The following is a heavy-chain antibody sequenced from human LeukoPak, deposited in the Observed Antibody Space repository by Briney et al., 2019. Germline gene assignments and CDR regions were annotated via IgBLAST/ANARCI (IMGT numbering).Heavy chain of an antibody. CDR1: GVTFGDYA. V-gene: IGHV3-49*03. CDR3: ARVNFRDYRGYTWFEH. Sequence: GGSLRLSCKGSGVTFGDYAVTWFRQAPGKGLEWVGFVRTKTHGGAPETAASVKGRFNVSRDDSEGIAYLQMTSLRTEDTAMYYCARVNFRDYRGYTWFEHWGQGTLVTVSS. J-gene: IGHJ5*02. CDR2: VRTKTHGGAP. D-gene: IGHD3-10*01.